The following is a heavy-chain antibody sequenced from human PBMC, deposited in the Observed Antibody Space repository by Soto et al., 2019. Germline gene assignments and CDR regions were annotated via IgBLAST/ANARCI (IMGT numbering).Heavy chain of an antibody. J-gene: IGHJ4*02. CDR1: GGSISSYY. CDR2: IYYSGST. V-gene: IGHV4-59*01. CDR3: ARVLDYYDSSGYFYYFDY. D-gene: IGHD3-22*01. Sequence: PSETLSLTCTVSGGSISSYYWSWIRQPPGKGLEWIGYIYYSGSTNYNPSLKSRVTISVDTSKNQFSLKLSSVTAADTAVYYCARVLDYYDSSGYFYYFDYWGQGTLVTVSS.